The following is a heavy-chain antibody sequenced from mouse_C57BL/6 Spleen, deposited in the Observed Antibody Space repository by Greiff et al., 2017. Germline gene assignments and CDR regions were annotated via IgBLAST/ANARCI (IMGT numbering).Heavy chain of an antibody. J-gene: IGHJ1*03. CDR1: GFTFTDYY. CDR3: ARYPPAGYSNDGYCDV. V-gene: IGHV7-3*01. CDR2: IRNKANGYTT. Sequence: EVKLMESGGGLVQPGGSLSLSCAASGFTFTDYYMSWVRQPPGKALEWLGFIRNKANGYTTEYSASVKGRFTISRDNSQSILYLQMNALRAEDSATYYCARYPPAGYSNDGYCDVWGTGTTVTVSS. D-gene: IGHD2-5*01.